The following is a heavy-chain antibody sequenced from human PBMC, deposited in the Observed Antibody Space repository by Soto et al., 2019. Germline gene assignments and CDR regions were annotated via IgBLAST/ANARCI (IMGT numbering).Heavy chain of an antibody. CDR1: GVSINIGGYY. J-gene: IGHJ3*02. V-gene: IGHV4-31*03. CDR3: ARGSQVERDAIDI. D-gene: IGHD2-2*01. Sequence: QVQLQESGPGLVKPSQTLSLTCTVSGVSINIGGYYWSWIRQHPGKGLEWIGYIYYTGRTYYTASHKSRVSMSLDTSKNQFSLKLSSVTVADTAVYSCARGSQVERDAIDIWGQGTMVTISS. CDR2: IYYTGRT.